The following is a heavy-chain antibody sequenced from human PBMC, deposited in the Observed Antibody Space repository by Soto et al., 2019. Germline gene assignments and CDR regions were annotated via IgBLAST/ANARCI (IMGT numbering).Heavy chain of an antibody. D-gene: IGHD1-7*01. J-gene: IGHJ6*03. CDR3: AGTTSRQWYYMDV. CDR2: TYYRSRWYN. CDR1: GASVSSNTAA. V-gene: IGHV6-1*01. Sequence: QLQQSGPGLVQPSQTLSLTCVISGASVSSNTAAWNWIRQSPSGGLEWLGSTYYRSRWYNDYAVSVRGRITINPDTSENQLSLHVSSVTPEDTAVYYCAGTTSRQWYYMDVWGRGTTVTVSS.